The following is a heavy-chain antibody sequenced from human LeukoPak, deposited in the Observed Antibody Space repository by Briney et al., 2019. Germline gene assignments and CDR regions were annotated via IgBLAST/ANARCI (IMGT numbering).Heavy chain of an antibody. CDR3: ARVVVPAAMLDLGAFDI. V-gene: IGHV3-30-3*01. J-gene: IGHJ3*02. D-gene: IGHD2-2*01. CDR2: ISYDGSNK. Sequence: PGGSLRLSCAASGFTFSSYAMHWVRQAPGKGLEWVAVISYDGSNKYYADSVKGRFTVSRDNAKNSLYLQMNSLRADDTAVYYCARVVVPAAMLDLGAFDIWGQGTMVTVSS. CDR1: GFTFSSYA.